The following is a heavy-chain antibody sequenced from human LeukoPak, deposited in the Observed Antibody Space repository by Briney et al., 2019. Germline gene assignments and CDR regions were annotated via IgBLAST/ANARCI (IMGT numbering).Heavy chain of an antibody. Sequence: TSETLSLTCTVSGGSISSYYWSWIRQPAGKGLEWIGRIYTSGSTNYSPSLKSRVSMSVDTSKNQFSLKLSSVTAADTAVYYCARRSSVGAFDYWGQGTLVTVSS. D-gene: IGHD1-26*01. V-gene: IGHV4-4*07. CDR3: ARRSSVGAFDY. CDR2: IYTSGST. J-gene: IGHJ4*02. CDR1: GGSISSYY.